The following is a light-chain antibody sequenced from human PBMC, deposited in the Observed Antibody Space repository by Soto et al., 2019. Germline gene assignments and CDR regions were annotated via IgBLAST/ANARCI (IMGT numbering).Light chain of an antibody. CDR3: QQTYSTPRT. J-gene: IGKJ1*01. V-gene: IGKV1-39*01. CDR2: AAS. Sequence: DIQMTQSPSSLSASVGDRVTMTCRASQTISSYLNWYQQNPGKAPNLLIYAASSLQSGVPSRFSGSGSVTDFTLTINSLQPEDFAIYYCQQTYSTPRTFGQGTKVEIK. CDR1: QTISSY.